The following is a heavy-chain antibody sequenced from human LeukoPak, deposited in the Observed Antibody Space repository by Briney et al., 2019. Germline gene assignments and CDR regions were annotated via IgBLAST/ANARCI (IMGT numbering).Heavy chain of an antibody. CDR1: GFTFSSYS. J-gene: IGHJ4*02. D-gene: IGHD4-23*01. V-gene: IGHV3-48*02. CDR2: ISGTSSTI. Sequence: GGPLRLSCAASGFTFSSYSMNWVRQAPGKGLEWISYISGTSSTIYYADSGKGRFTISRDNAKNSLYLQMNSLRDEDTAVYYCARRGPGGNSPPNYFDYWGQGTLVTVS. CDR3: ARRGPGGNSPPNYFDY.